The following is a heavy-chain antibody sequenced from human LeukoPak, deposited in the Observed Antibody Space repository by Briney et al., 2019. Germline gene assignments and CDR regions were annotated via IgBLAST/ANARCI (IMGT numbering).Heavy chain of an antibody. J-gene: IGHJ4*02. Sequence: ASVKVSCKASGYTFTGYYMHWVRQAPGQGLEWMGWINPNSGGTNYAQKFQGRVTMTRDTSISTAYMELNSLRAEDTAVYYCAKLGLMEIFDYWGQGTLVTVSS. V-gene: IGHV1-2*02. CDR1: GYTFTGYY. CDR3: AKLGLMEIFDY. D-gene: IGHD2-8*01. CDR2: INPNSGGT.